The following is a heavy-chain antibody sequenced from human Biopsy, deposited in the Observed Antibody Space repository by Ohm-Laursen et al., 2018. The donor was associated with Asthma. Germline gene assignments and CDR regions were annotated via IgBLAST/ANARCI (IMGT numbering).Heavy chain of an antibody. Sequence: GSLRLSCSASGFTFGDYWMSWVRQVPGKGLEWVPNIKHDGSEKNHVDSLKGRFTISRDNAKNSLYLQMNSLRAEDTAVYYCARTFHFWSPYHAEHYQLWGQGTLVTVSS. J-gene: IGHJ1*01. V-gene: IGHV3-7*01. CDR2: IKHDGSEK. CDR3: ARTFHFWSPYHAEHYQL. CDR1: GFTFGDYW. D-gene: IGHD3-3*02.